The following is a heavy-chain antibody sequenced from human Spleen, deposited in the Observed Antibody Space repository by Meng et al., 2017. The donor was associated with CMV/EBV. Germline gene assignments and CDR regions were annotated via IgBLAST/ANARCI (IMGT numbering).Heavy chain of an antibody. V-gene: IGHV3-23*01. CDR2: ISGSGGST. J-gene: IGHJ4*02. CDR1: GFTFSSYA. D-gene: IGHD2-2*01. CDR3: VRGGEHCTRTSCFH. Sequence: GESLKISCAASGFTFSSYAMSWVRQAPGKGLEWVSAISGSGGSTYYADSVKGRFTISRDNSKKTLFLQMNSLRVDDAVMYYCVRGGEHCTRTSCFHWGQGTLVTVSS.